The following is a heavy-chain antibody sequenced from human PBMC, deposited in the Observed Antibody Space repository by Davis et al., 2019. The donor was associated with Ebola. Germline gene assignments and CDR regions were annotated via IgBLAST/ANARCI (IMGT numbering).Heavy chain of an antibody. Sequence: GGSLRLSCAASGFTFSSYAMNWVRQAPGKGLEWVSTISGSGGSTYYADSVKGRFTISRDNSKNTLSLQMNSLRAEDTAVYYCAKDPGRGYHYYAMDVWGKGTTVTVSS. V-gene: IGHV3-23*01. CDR2: ISGSGGST. D-gene: IGHD3-16*01. CDR3: AKDPGRGYHYYAMDV. CDR1: GFTFSSYA. J-gene: IGHJ6*04.